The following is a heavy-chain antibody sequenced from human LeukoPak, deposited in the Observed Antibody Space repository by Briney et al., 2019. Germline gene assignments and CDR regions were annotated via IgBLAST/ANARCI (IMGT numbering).Heavy chain of an antibody. CDR1: GGSISSCY. D-gene: IGHD6-13*01. Sequence: SETLSLTCTVSGGSISSCYWSWIPQPPGKGLEWIGYIYYSGSTNYNPSLKSRVTISVDTSKNQFSLKLSSVTAADTAVYYCARGSDSSSWPYYYYGMDVWGQGTTVTVSS. V-gene: IGHV4-59*08. CDR2: IYYSGST. CDR3: ARGSDSSSWPYYYYGMDV. J-gene: IGHJ6*02.